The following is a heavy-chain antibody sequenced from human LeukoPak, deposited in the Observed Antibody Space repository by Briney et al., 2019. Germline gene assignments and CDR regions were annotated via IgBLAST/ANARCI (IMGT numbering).Heavy chain of an antibody. CDR1: GFTFSSYG. D-gene: IGHD4-17*01. V-gene: IGHV3-7*01. CDR3: VRDCPYGDYDAFDL. Sequence: GGSLTLSCAASGFTFSSYGMHWVRQAPGKGLEWVANIKEDGSEKYYVDSVKGRFTISRDNAKNSLYLEMTSLRAEDTAGYYCVRDCPYGDYDAFDLRGRATMVTVSS. CDR2: IKEDGSEK. J-gene: IGHJ3*01.